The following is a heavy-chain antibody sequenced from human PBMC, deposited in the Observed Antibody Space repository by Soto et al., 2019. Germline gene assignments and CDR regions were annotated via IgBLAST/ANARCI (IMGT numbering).Heavy chain of an antibody. CDR3: AKDSYYSISYYYYYGMDV. V-gene: IGHV3-23*01. CDR2: ISGSGGST. J-gene: IGHJ6*02. Sequence: GGSLRLSCAASGFTFSSYAMSWVRQAPGKGLEWVSAISGSGGSTYYADSVKGRFTISRDNSKNTLYLQMNSLRAEDTAVYYCAKDSYYSISYYYYYGMDVWGQGTTVTVSS. D-gene: IGHD1-26*01. CDR1: GFTFSSYA.